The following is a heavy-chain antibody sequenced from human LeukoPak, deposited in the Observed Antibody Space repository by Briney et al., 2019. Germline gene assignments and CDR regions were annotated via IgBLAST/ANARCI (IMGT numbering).Heavy chain of an antibody. CDR2: ISAYNGNT. CDR3: ARMGITIFGVVSWFDP. Sequence: ASVKVSCKASGYTFTSYGISWVRQAPRQGLEWMGWISAYNGNTNYAQKLQGRVTMTTDTSTSTAYMELRSLRSDDTAVYYCARMGITIFGVVSWFDPWGQGTLVTVSS. V-gene: IGHV1-18*01. D-gene: IGHD3-3*01. J-gene: IGHJ5*02. CDR1: GYTFTSYG.